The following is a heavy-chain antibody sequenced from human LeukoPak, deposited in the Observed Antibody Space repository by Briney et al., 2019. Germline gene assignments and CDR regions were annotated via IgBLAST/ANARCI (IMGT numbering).Heavy chain of an antibody. Sequence: PSETLSLTCAVYGGSFSGYYWSWIRQPPGKGLEWIGEINHSGSTNYNPSLKGRVTISVDTSKNQFSLKLSSVTAADTAVYYCARVPYYYYMDVWGKGTTVTVSS. CDR1: GGSFSGYY. CDR3: ARVPYYYYMDV. CDR2: INHSGST. J-gene: IGHJ6*03. V-gene: IGHV4-34*01.